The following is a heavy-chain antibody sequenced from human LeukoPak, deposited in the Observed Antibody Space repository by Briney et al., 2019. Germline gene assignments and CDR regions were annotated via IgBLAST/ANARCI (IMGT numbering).Heavy chain of an antibody. CDR3: ARVDDYGDYFNWFDP. V-gene: IGHV4-59*01. Sequence: SETLSLTCTVSGGSISSYYWSWIRQPPGKGLEWIGYIYYSGSTNYNPSLKSRVTISVDTSKNQFSLKLSSVTAADTAVYYCARVDDYGDYFNWFDPWGQGTLVTVSS. J-gene: IGHJ5*02. CDR1: GGSISSYY. D-gene: IGHD4-17*01. CDR2: IYYSGST.